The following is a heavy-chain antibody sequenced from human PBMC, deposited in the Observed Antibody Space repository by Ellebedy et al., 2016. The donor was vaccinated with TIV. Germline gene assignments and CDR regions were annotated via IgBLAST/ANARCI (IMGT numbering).Heavy chain of an antibody. CDR1: GFTVSSNY. CDR2: IYSGGRT. J-gene: IGHJ4*02. V-gene: IGHV3-66*01. CDR3: ARDSLGGYYGSGYFGY. Sequence: GESLKISXAASGFTVSSNYMSWVRQAPGKGLECVSVIYSGGRTHYADSVKGRFTISRDNSKNTLYLQMNSLRAEDAAVYYCARDSLGGYYGSGYFGYWGQGTLVTVSS. D-gene: IGHD3-10*01.